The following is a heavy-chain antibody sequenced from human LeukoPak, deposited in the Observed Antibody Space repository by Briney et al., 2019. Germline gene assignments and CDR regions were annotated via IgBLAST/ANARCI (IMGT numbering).Heavy chain of an antibody. Sequence: GGSLRLSCAASGFTFSTYSMNWVRQAPGKGLEWVSFISSSSSIINYVDSVRGRLTISRDNAKNSLYLQMNSLRAEDTAVYYCARDIGGSYTAIDYWGQGTLVTVSS. CDR3: ARDIGGSYTAIDY. V-gene: IGHV3-48*04. D-gene: IGHD1-26*01. J-gene: IGHJ4*02. CDR2: ISSSSSII. CDR1: GFTFSTYS.